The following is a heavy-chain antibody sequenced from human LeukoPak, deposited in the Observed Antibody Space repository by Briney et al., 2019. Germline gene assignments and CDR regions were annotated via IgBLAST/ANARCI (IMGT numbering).Heavy chain of an antibody. CDR3: ARWMYGMDV. Sequence: GGPLRLSCAASGFTFSSYAMHWVRQAPGKGLEYVSGISTNGDITYYANSVKGRFTISRDNSKSTLYLQMGSLRAEDMAVYYCARWMYGMDVWGQGTTVTVSS. CDR2: ISTNGDIT. J-gene: IGHJ6*02. V-gene: IGHV3-64*01. CDR1: GFTFSSYA. D-gene: IGHD2-2*03.